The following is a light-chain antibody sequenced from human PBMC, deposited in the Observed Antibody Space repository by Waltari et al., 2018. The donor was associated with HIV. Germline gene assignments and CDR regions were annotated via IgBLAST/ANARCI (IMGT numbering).Light chain of an antibody. Sequence: EIVLTQSPATLSSSPGERATLSSRASQSVSSYLAWYQQKPGQAPRLLIYDASNRATGIPARFSGSGSGTDFTLTISSLEPEDFAVYYCQQRSNWPPGYTFGQGTKLEIK. J-gene: IGKJ2*01. CDR3: QQRSNWPPGYT. V-gene: IGKV3-11*01. CDR1: QSVSSY. CDR2: DAS.